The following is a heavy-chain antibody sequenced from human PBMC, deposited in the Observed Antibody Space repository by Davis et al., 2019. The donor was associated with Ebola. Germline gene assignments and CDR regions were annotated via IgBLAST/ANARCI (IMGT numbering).Heavy chain of an antibody. CDR1: GFTFSDYY. D-gene: IGHD2-2*02. J-gene: IGHJ4*02. CDR3: AREPVPTAIVY. Sequence: GESLKISCAASGFTFSDYYMSWIRQAPGKGLEWVSYISSSSSYTNYADSVKGRFTISRDNAKNSLYLQMNSLRAEDTAVYYCAREPVPTAIVYWGQGTLVTVSS. V-gene: IGHV3-11*06. CDR2: ISSSSSYT.